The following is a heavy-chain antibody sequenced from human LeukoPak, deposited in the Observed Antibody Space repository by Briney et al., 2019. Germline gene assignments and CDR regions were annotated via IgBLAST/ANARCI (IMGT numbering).Heavy chain of an antibody. CDR3: ARPPVPAASNWFDP. CDR2: INSDGSST. J-gene: IGHJ5*02. Sequence: PGRSLRLSCAASGFTFSSYWMHWVRQAPGKGLVWVSRINSDGSSTSYAGSVKGRFTISRDNAKSTLYLQMNSLRAEDTAVYYCARPPVPAASNWFDPWGQGTLVTVSS. V-gene: IGHV3-74*01. CDR1: GFTFSSYW. D-gene: IGHD2-2*01.